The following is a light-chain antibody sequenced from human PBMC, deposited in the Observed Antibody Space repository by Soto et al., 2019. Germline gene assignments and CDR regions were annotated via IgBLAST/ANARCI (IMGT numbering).Light chain of an antibody. CDR1: QDISNY. CDR2: GAS. CDR3: QQYDSSPKT. J-gene: IGKJ1*01. V-gene: IGKV1-39*01. Sequence: DIQMTQSPSSLSASVGDRVTITCQASQDISNYLNWYQQKPGKAPKLLIYGASSLQSGVPSRFSGSGSGTDFTLTISRLEPEDFAVYYCQQYDSSPKTFGQGTKVDIK.